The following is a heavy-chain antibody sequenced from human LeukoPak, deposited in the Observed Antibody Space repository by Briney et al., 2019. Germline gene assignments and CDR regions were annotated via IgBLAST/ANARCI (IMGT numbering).Heavy chain of an antibody. CDR1: GFTFSNYW. Sequence: GGSLRLSCAASGFTFSNYWMHWVRQAPGKGLEWVSYISSSSSYTNYADSVKGRFTISRDNAKNSLYLQMNSLRAEDTAVYYCARTNTIFGVVTHSWFDPWGQGTLVTVSS. V-gene: IGHV3-11*06. J-gene: IGHJ5*02. CDR3: ARTNTIFGVVTHSWFDP. D-gene: IGHD3-3*01. CDR2: ISSSSSYT.